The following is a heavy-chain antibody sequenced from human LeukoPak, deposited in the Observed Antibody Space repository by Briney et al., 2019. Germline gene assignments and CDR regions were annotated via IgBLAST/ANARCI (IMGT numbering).Heavy chain of an antibody. J-gene: IGHJ4*02. D-gene: IGHD2-2*01. CDR3: ARKYCSTTSCLFDN. CDR1: GFTFSSYE. V-gene: IGHV3-48*03. Sequence: PGGSLRLSCAASGFTFSSYEMNWVRQAPGKGLQWVSGISSSGTTIYYADSVKGRFTISRDNAKNSLYLQMNSLRAEDTAVYYCARKYCSTTSCLFDNWGQGTLVTVSS. CDR2: ISSSGTTI.